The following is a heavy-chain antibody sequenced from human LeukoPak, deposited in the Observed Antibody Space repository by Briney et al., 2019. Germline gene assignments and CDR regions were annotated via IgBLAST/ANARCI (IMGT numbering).Heavy chain of an antibody. CDR2: INPSGGST. CDR1: GYTFTSYY. J-gene: IGHJ4*02. V-gene: IGHV1-46*01. Sequence: GASVKVSCKASGYTFTSYYMHWVRQAPGQGLEWMGIINPSGGSTSYARKFQGRVTMTRDTSTSTVYMELSSLRAEDTAVYYCARVPGDYIWGSYSPLVPPDYWGQGTLVTVSS. D-gene: IGHD3-16*01. CDR3: ARVPGDYIWGSYSPLVPPDY.